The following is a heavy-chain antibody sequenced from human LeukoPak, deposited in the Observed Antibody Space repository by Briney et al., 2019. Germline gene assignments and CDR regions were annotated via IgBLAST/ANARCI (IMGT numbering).Heavy chain of an antibody. CDR1: GYTFTSYG. V-gene: IGHV1-18*01. CDR2: ISAYNGNT. D-gene: IGHD3-22*01. CDR3: ARDFKIRHYYDSSGPTHFDY. J-gene: IGHJ4*02. Sequence: ASVKVSCKASGYTFTSYGISWVRQAPGQGLEWMGWISAYNGNTNYAQQLQGRVTMTTDSSTSTAYMELRSLRSDDTAVFYCARDFKIRHYYDSSGPTHFDYWGQGTLVTVSS.